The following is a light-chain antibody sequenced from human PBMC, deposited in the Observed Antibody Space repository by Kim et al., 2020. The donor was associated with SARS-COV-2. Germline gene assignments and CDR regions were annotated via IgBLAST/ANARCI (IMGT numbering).Light chain of an antibody. CDR3: QEYINWPQYS. V-gene: IGKV3-15*01. J-gene: IGKJ2*03. CDR2: RAS. Sequence: VSPWDRATLSCTASQSVSNKLAWYQQKPGQAPSLLIYRASARATGVPDRFSGSGSGTEFTLTISGLQSEDFAVYYCQEYINWPQYSFGQGTKLEI. CDR1: QSVSNK.